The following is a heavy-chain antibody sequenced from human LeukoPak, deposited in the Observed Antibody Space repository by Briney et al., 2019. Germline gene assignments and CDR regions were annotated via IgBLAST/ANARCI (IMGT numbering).Heavy chain of an antibody. D-gene: IGHD2-2*01. J-gene: IGHJ3*02. CDR3: ARDQELPRNIVVVPADAFDI. V-gene: IGHV1-69*13. Sequence: SVKVSCKASGGTLSSYAISWVRQAPGQGLEWMGGIIPIFGTANYAQKFQGRVTITADESTSTAYMELSSLRSEDTAVYYCARDQELPRNIVVVPADAFDIWGQGTMVTVSS. CDR2: IIPIFGTA. CDR1: GGTLSSYA.